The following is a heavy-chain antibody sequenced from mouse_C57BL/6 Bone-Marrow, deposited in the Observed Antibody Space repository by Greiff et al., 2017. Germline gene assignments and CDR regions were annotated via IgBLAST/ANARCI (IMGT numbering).Heavy chain of an antibody. V-gene: IGHV1-82*01. Sequence: VQLQQSGPELVKPGASVKISCKASGYAFSSSWMNWVKQRPGKGLEWIGRIYPGDGDTNYNGKFKGKATLTADKSSSTAYMQLSSLTSEDSAVXFCARGGTLPGGYFDVWGTGTTVTVSS. CDR3: ARGGTLPGGYFDV. CDR1: GYAFSSSW. CDR2: IYPGDGDT. J-gene: IGHJ1*03. D-gene: IGHD3-3*01.